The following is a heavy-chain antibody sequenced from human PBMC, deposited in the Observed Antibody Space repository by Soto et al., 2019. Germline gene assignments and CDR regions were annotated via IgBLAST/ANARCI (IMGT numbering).Heavy chain of an antibody. Sequence: EVQLLESGGDLVQPGGSLRLSCTASGFTFSTHAMTWVRQAPGKGLEWVSAISGGGVTTYSADSVKGRFTISRDNFKNTLYLQMNRLRVEEVAVYYCSEGAGGDYVLRWFGPWGQGSLVSVSS. CDR2: ISGGGVTT. CDR3: SEGAGGDYVLRWFGP. V-gene: IGHV3-23*01. J-gene: IGHJ5*02. D-gene: IGHD4-17*01. CDR1: GFTFSTHA.